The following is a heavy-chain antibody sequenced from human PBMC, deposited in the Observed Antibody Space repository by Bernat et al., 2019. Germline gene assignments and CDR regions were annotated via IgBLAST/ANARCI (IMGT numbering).Heavy chain of an antibody. V-gene: IGHV3-11*05. CDR3: AGMSGLGYALDT. J-gene: IGHJ3*02. CDR1: GITFSDYY. D-gene: IGHD3/OR15-3a*01. Sequence: QVQLVESGGGLVKPGGSLRLSCAASGITFSDYYMSWIRQAPGKGLEWMSYISTGSTYTSYADSVKGRFTISRDNAKNSVFLQMNSLRAEDTAVYYCAGMSGLGYALDTWGQGTMATVSS. CDR2: ISTGSTYT.